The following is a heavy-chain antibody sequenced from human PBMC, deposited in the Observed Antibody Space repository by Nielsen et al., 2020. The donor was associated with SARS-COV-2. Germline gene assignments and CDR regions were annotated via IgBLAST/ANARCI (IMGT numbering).Heavy chain of an antibody. Sequence: SETLSLTCTVSGGSISSGSYYWGWIRQPPGKGLEWIGTLYYSRITDYNPSLASRVTISVDTSKNQFSLKLSSVTAADTAVYYCARHLCSGGSCYSRPLDVWGQGTTITVSS. CDR2: LYYSRIT. CDR1: GGSISSGSYY. CDR3: ARHLCSGGSCYSRPLDV. J-gene: IGHJ6*02. D-gene: IGHD2-15*01. V-gene: IGHV4-39*01.